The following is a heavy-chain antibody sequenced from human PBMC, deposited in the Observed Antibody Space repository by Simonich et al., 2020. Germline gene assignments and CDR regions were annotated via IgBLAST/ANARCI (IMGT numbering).Heavy chain of an antibody. CDR3: ARNGLVGILKAFDI. D-gene: IGHD2-21*01. CDR1: GYTFTGYY. J-gene: IGHJ3*02. V-gene: IGHV1-2*02. Sequence: QVQLVQSGAEVKKPGASVKVSCKASGYTFTGYYMHWVRQAPGQGLEWMGWINPNSGGTNYAQKLQGRVTMTRDTSISTAYMELSRLRSDDTAVYYCARNGLVGILKAFDIWGQGTMVTVSS. CDR2: INPNSGGT.